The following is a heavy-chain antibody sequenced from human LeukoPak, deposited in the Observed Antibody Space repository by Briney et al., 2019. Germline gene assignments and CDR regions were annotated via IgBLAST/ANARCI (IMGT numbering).Heavy chain of an antibody. CDR3: ARIFPAAGLNFYNP. CDR1: GGTNSRYD. Sequence: PSETLCPSRSGSGGTNSRYDRSRNRQPPGKGLEWIGYIYYSGSTNYNPSLKSRVTISVDTSQSHFYLKMSSVTAADTAVYYCARIFPAAGLNFYNPWGQGTLVTVSS. J-gene: IGHJ5*02. D-gene: IGHD6-13*01. CDR2: IYYSGST. V-gene: IGHV4-59*08.